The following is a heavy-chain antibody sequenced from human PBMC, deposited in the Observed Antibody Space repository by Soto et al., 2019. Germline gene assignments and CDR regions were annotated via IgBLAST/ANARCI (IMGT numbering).Heavy chain of an antibody. CDR1: GFTFSSYW. D-gene: IGHD3-10*01. CDR2: IKQDGSEK. J-gene: IGHJ4*02. CDR3: AREASDGSGSYYWRGGAHDY. Sequence: EVQLVESGGGLVQPGGSLRLSCAASGFTFSSYWMSWVRQSPGKGLEWVANIKQDGSEKDYVDSVKGRFTISRDNAKNSKYLQMNRLRAKDTAVYYGAREASDGSGSYYWRGGAHDYWGQGTLVTVSS. V-gene: IGHV3-7*01.